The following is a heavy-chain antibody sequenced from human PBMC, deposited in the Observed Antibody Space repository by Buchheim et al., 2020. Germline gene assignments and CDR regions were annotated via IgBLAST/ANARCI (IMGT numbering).Heavy chain of an antibody. CDR3: AKDDFWSGPPGNY. Sequence: QVQLVESGGGVVQPGRSLRLSCAASGFTFSSYGMHWVRQAPGKGLEWVAVISYDGSNKYYADSVKGRFTISRDNSKNTLYLQMKSLRAEDTAVYYCAKDDFWSGPPGNYGGQGTL. D-gene: IGHD3-3*01. CDR1: GFTFSSYG. J-gene: IGHJ4*02. CDR2: ISYDGSNK. V-gene: IGHV3-30*18.